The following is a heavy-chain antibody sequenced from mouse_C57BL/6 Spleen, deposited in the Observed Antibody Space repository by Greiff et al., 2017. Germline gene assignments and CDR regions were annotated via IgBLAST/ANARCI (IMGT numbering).Heavy chain of an antibody. J-gene: IGHJ3*01. Sequence: EVNVVESGGGLVKPGGSLKLSCAASGFTFSDYGMHWVRQAPEKGLEWVAYISSGSSTIYYADTVKGRFTISRDNAKNTLFLQMTSLRSEDTAMYYCATAYYSAWCAYWGQGTLVTVAA. CDR1: GFTFSDYG. CDR3: ATAYYSAWCAY. V-gene: IGHV5-17*01. D-gene: IGHD2-12*01. CDR2: ISSGSSTI.